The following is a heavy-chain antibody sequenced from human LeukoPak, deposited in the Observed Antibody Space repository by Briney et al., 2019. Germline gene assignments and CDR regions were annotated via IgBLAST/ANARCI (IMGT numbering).Heavy chain of an antibody. CDR2: INWNGGST. J-gene: IGHJ4*02. CDR1: GFTFDDYG. CDR3: ARDMRSVGREDYYDSSGYPPYYFDY. V-gene: IGHV3-20*01. Sequence: GGSLRLSCAASGFTFDDYGMSWVRQAPGKGLEWVSGINWNGGSTGYADSVKGRFTISRDNAKNSLYLQMNSLRAEDTALYHCARDMRSVGREDYYDSSGYPPYYFDYWGQGTLVTVSS. D-gene: IGHD3-22*01.